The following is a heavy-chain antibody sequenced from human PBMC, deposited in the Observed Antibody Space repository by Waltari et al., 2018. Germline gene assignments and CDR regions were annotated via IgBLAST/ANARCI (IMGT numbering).Heavy chain of an antibody. J-gene: IGHJ4*02. CDR1: GGSFSGYY. CDR3: ARRGNYYGSGSYSGLDY. CDR2: INHSGST. Sequence: QVQLQQWGAGLLKPSETLSLPCAVYGGSFSGYYWSWIRPPPGKGLEWIGEINHSGSTNYNPSLKSRVTISVDTSKNQFSLKLSSVTAADTAVYYCARRGNYYGSGSYSGLDYWGQGTLVTVSS. V-gene: IGHV4-34*01. D-gene: IGHD3-10*01.